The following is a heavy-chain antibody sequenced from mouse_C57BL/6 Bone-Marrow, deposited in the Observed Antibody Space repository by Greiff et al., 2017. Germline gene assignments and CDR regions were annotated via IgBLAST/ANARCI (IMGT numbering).Heavy chain of an antibody. D-gene: IGHD2-3*01. CDR1: GYTFTSYW. CDR3: ARIWLLAMDY. V-gene: IGHV1-69*01. CDR2: IDPSDSYT. J-gene: IGHJ4*01. Sequence: QVHVKQPGAELVMPGASVKLSCKASGYTFTSYWMHWVKQRPGQGLEWIGEIDPSDSYTNYNQKFKGKSTLTVDKSSSTAYMQLSSLTSEDSAVYYCARIWLLAMDYWGQGTSVTVSS.